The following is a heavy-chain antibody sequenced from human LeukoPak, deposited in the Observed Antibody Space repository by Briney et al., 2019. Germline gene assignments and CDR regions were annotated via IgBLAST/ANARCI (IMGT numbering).Heavy chain of an antibody. CDR2: ISSSGSSI. J-gene: IGHJ6*03. CDR3: ARARPVRGVIPDYDYYYMDV. D-gene: IGHD3-10*01. CDR1: GFTFSDYY. Sequence: GGSLRLSCAASGFTFSDYYMRWIRQAPGKGLEWVSYISSSGSSIYYVDSVKGRFTISRDNAKSSLYLQMNSLRAEDTAVYYCARARPVRGVIPDYDYYYMDVWGKGTTVTVSS. V-gene: IGHV3-11*01.